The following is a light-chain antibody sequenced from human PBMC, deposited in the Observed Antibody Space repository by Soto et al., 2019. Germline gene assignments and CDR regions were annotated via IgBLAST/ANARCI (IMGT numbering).Light chain of an antibody. CDR1: QSISSW. CDR2: DAS. Sequence: DIQMTQSPSTLSASVGDKVTITCRASQSISSWLAWYQQKPGKAPKLLIYDASSLESGVPSRFSGSGSGTDFTLTISRLEPEDFAVYYCHQYGPSQGFGPGTKVDIK. J-gene: IGKJ1*01. V-gene: IGKV1-5*01. CDR3: HQYGPSQG.